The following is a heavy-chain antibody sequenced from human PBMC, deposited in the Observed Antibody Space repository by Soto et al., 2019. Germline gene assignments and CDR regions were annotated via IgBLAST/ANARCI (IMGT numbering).Heavy chain of an antibody. CDR1: GYSFTSYW. CDR3: ASRGGYSGYDPGTYYYGMDV. D-gene: IGHD5-12*01. CDR2: IYPGDSDT. V-gene: IGHV5-51*01. Sequence: PGESLKISCKGSGYSFTSYWIGWVRQMPGKGLEWMGIIYPGDSDTRYSPSFQGQVTISADKSISTAYLQWSSLKASDTAMYYCASRGGYSGYDPGTYYYGMDVWGQGTTVTSP. J-gene: IGHJ6*02.